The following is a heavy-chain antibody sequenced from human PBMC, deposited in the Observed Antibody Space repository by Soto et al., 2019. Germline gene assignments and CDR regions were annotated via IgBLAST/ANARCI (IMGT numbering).Heavy chain of an antibody. D-gene: IGHD2-8*01. Sequence: QVQLVQSGAEVKKPGSSVKVSCKASGGTFSSYAINWVRQAPGQGLEWLGGIIPIYGTANYAQKFQGRVTITEDESTRTAYMELSSLRSEDTAVYYCARGRYRVYGYTGLSYYYYGMDVWGQGTTVTVSS. V-gene: IGHV1-69*12. CDR1: GGTFSSYA. CDR2: IIPIYGTA. CDR3: ARGRYRVYGYTGLSYYYYGMDV. J-gene: IGHJ6*02.